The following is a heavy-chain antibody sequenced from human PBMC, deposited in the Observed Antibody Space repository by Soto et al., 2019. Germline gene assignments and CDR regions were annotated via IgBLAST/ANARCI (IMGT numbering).Heavy chain of an antibody. D-gene: IGHD3-22*01. Sequence: SSETLSLTCTVSGGSIGSGDYYWSWIRQPPGKGLEWIGYIYYSGSTYYNPSLKSRATISVDTSKNQFSLNLSSVTAADTAMYYCARDSYDSASSSRAWFDPWGQGTLVTVSP. CDR2: IYYSGST. CDR3: ARDSYDSASSSRAWFDP. J-gene: IGHJ5*02. CDR1: GGSIGSGDYY. V-gene: IGHV4-30-4*02.